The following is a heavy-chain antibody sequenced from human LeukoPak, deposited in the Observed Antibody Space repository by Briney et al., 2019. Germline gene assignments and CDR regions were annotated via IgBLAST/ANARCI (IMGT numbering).Heavy chain of an antibody. Sequence: GGSLRLSCTASGFTFGDYAMSWVRQAPGKGLEWVGFIRSKAYGGTTEYAASVKGRFTVSRDDSKSIAYLQMNSLKTEDTAVYYCTRGSSGSYPYYFDYWGQGTLVTVSS. D-gene: IGHD6-19*01. V-gene: IGHV3-49*04. CDR1: GFTFGDYA. CDR3: TRGSSGSYPYYFDY. CDR2: IRSKAYGGTT. J-gene: IGHJ4*02.